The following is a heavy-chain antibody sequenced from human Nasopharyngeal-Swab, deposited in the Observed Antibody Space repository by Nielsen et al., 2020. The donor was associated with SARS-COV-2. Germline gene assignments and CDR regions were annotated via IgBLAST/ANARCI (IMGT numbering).Heavy chain of an antibody. CDR1: GGSISSSSYY. V-gene: IGHV4-39*01. D-gene: IGHD3-3*01. J-gene: IGHJ6*02. Sequence: SETLSLTCTVSGGSISSSSYYWGWIRQPPGKGLEWIGSLYYSGSTYYNPSLKSRVTISVDTSKNQFSLKLSSVTAADTAVYYCARRDYDFWSGFNGYYYGMDVWGQGTTVTVSS. CDR2: LYYSGST. CDR3: ARRDYDFWSGFNGYYYGMDV.